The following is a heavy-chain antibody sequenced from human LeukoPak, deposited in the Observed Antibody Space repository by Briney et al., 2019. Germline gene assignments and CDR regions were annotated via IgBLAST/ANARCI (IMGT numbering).Heavy chain of an antibody. D-gene: IGHD6-13*01. CDR3: ARDVSSSWYYFDY. V-gene: IGHV1-2*02. CDR2: INPNSGGT. Sequence: INPNSGGTNYAQKFQGRVTMTRDTSISTAYMELSRLRSDDTAVYYCARDVSSSWYYFDYWGQGTLVTVSS. J-gene: IGHJ4*02.